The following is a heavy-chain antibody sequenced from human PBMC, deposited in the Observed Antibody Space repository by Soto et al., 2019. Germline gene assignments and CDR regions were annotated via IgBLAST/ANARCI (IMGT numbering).Heavy chain of an antibody. CDR2: INHSGST. J-gene: IGHJ5*02. CDR3: ARGFSRRYYGSGSYYNVLQNWFDP. V-gene: IGHV4-34*01. D-gene: IGHD3-10*01. Sequence: KPSETLSLTCAVYGGSFSGYYWSWIRQPPGKGLEWIGEINHSGSTNYNPSLKSRVTISVDTSKNQFSLKLSSVTAADTAVYYCARGFSRRYYGSGSYYNVLQNWFDPWGQGTLVTVSS. CDR1: GGSFSGYY.